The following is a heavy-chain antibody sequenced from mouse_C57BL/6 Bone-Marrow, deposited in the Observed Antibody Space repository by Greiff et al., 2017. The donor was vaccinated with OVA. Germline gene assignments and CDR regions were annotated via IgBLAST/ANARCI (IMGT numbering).Heavy chain of an antibody. D-gene: IGHD2-2*01. Sequence: EVKLLESGGGLVQPGGSLKLSCAASGIDFSRYWMSWVRRAPGKGLEWIGEINPDSSTINYAPSLKDKFIISRDNAKNTLYLQMSKVRSEDTALYYCASGWLRYYAMDYWGQGTSVTVSS. J-gene: IGHJ4*01. V-gene: IGHV4-1*01. CDR3: ASGWLRYYAMDY. CDR2: INPDSSTI. CDR1: GIDFSRYW.